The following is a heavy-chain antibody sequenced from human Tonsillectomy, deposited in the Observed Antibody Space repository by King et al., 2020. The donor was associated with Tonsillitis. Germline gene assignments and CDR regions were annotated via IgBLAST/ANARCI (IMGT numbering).Heavy chain of an antibody. Sequence: DVQLVESGGGLVQPGGSLRLSCAASGFTFSIYWMSWVRQAPGKGLEWVANIKQDASEKYYVDSVKGRFTISRDNAKNSLYLQMNSLRAEDPAVYYCARDRGYYGSGSYFDYWGQGTLVTVSS. V-gene: IGHV3-7*03. CDR1: GFTFSIYW. CDR3: ARDRGYYGSGSYFDY. D-gene: IGHD3-10*01. CDR2: IKQDASEK. J-gene: IGHJ4*02.